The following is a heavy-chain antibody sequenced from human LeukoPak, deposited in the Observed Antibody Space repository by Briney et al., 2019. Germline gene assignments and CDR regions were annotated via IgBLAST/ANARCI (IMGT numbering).Heavy chain of an antibody. Sequence: PGGSPRLSCAASGFSFSSYYMSWVRQAPGKGLEWVALINPDGSERYYVDSVKGRFTISRDNAKNSLYLQMDSLRDDDTAMYFCTRDLAAVPGPRMDVWGQGTTVTVSS. V-gene: IGHV3-7*03. CDR3: TRDLAAVPGPRMDV. CDR1: GFSFSSYY. J-gene: IGHJ6*02. CDR2: INPDGSER. D-gene: IGHD6-19*01.